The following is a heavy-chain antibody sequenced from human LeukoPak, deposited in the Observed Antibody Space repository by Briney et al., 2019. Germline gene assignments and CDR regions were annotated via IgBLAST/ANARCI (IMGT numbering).Heavy chain of an antibody. CDR3: ARQAYGSGSYSPH. Sequence: ESLMLSCKGSGYSFTSFWIGWVREMPGKGLEWMWIIFPGDSDTRYPPSFQGQLTISADESISTAYLEWSSLKASDTAMYYCARQAYGSGSYSPHWGQGALVTVCS. J-gene: IGHJ4*02. CDR1: GYSFTSFW. D-gene: IGHD3-10*01. CDR2: IFPGDSDT. V-gene: IGHV5-51*01.